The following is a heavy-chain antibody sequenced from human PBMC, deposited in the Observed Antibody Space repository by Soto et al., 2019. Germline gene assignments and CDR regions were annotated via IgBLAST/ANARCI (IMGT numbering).Heavy chain of an antibody. CDR2: ISSSSSTI. J-gene: IGHJ5*02. V-gene: IGHV3-48*02. CDR1: GFTFSSYS. CDR3: ARESAALNGFDP. Sequence: EVQLVESGGGLVQPGGSLRLSCEASGFTFSSYSMNWVRQAPGKGLEWVSYISSSSSTIYYADSVKGRFTISRDNAKNSLYLQMNSLRDEDTAVYYCARESAALNGFDPWGQGTLVTVSS. D-gene: IGHD2-2*01.